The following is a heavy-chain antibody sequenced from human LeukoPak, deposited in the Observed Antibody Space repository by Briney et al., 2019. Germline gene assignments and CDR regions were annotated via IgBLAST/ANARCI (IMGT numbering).Heavy chain of an antibody. D-gene: IGHD4-17*01. CDR3: AKDLATVTTGGY. CDR1: GFTFSSYA. CDR2: IGGSGGST. J-gene: IGHJ4*02. V-gene: IGHV3-23*01. Sequence: GGSLRLSCAACGFTFSSYAMSWVRQAPGKGLEWVSTIGGSGGSTFYADSVKGRFTISRDNSKNTLYLQMNSLRAEDTAVYYCAKDLATVTTGGYWGQGTLVTVSS.